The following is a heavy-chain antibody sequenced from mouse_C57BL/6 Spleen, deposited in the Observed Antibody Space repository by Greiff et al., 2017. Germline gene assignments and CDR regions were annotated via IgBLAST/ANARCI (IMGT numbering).Heavy chain of an antibody. V-gene: IGHV14-3*01. CDR3: ARDPFYGSSYYFDY. CDR1: GFNINNTY. J-gene: IGHJ2*01. D-gene: IGHD1-1*01. CDR2: IDPANGNT. Sequence: EVQLQQSVAELVRPGASVKLSCTASGFNINNTYMHWVKQRPEQGLEWIGRIDPANGNTKYASKFQGKATITADTSSNTAYLQLSSLTSEDTAIYYCARDPFYGSSYYFDYWGQGTTLTVSS.